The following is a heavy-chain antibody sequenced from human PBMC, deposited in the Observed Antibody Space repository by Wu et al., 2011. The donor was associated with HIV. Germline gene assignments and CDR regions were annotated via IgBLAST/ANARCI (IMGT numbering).Heavy chain of an antibody. D-gene: IGHD7-27*01. Sequence: QVQLVQSGDEVKKPGASVKVSCKASGKGFPTSIVTWVRQAPGQGLEWLGWINGYNGNSRYRQNFQDRVSMSTDSATTTAYMELRSLRSDDTAVYYCVRHSLGGFKMGMFDYWGQGTLVTVSS. CDR2: INGYNGNS. CDR3: VRHSLGGFKMGMFDY. CDR1: GKGFPTSI. V-gene: IGHV1-18*01. J-gene: IGHJ4*02.